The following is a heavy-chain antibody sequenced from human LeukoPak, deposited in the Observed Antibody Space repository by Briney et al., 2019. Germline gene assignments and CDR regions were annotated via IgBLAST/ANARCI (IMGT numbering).Heavy chain of an antibody. CDR3: ARDPEYDFWSGYYGGGYYFDY. V-gene: IGHV1-18*01. CDR1: GYTFTSYG. Sequence: RASVKVSCKASGYTFTSYGISWVRQAPGQGLEWMGWISAYNGNTNYAQKLQGRVTMTTDTSTSTAYMELRSLRSDDTAVYYCARDPEYDFWSGYYGGGYYFDYWGQGTLVTVSS. CDR2: ISAYNGNT. J-gene: IGHJ4*02. D-gene: IGHD3-3*01.